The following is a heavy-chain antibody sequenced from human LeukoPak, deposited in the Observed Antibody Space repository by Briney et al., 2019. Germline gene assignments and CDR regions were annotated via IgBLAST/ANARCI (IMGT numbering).Heavy chain of an antibody. V-gene: IGHV3-23*01. CDR3: AKDSGDLYYFDY. CDR1: GFTCSSYA. J-gene: IGHJ4*02. D-gene: IGHD2-21*02. Sequence: GGSLRLSCAASGFTCSSYAMSWVRQAPGKGLEWGSVISGSGGSTYYADSVKGRFTISRDNSKNTLYLQMNSLRAEDTAVYYCAKDSGDLYYFDYWGQGTLVTVSS. CDR2: ISGSGGST.